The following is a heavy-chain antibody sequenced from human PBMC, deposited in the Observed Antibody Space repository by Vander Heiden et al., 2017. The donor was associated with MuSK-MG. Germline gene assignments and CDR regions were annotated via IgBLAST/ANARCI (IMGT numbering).Heavy chain of an antibody. CDR3: ARGPATGAFDF. D-gene: IGHD2-15*01. V-gene: IGHV1-46*01. J-gene: IGHJ3*01. CDR2: IDPRGGAT. CDR1: GYIFTTYF. Sequence: QVQLVQSGAEVKKPGASVKVSCNASGYIFTTYFVHWLRQAPGPGLEWVGYIDPRGGATDYARKFQGRVTMTRDTSTSTIYVELSSLKSDDTAVYYCARGPATGAFDFWGQGTMVPVS.